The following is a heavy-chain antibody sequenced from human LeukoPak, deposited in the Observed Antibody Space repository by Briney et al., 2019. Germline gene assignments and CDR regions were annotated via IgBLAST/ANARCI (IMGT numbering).Heavy chain of an antibody. CDR3: AKIRGGSWNAFDI. J-gene: IGHJ3*02. V-gene: IGHV3-74*01. Sequence: PGGSLRLSCAASGFTFSSYWMHWVRQAPGKGLVWVSRINSDGSSTSYADSVKGRFTISRDNSKNTLYLQMNSLRAEDTAVYYCAKIRGGSWNAFDIWGQGTMVTVSS. CDR2: INSDGSST. D-gene: IGHD2-15*01. CDR1: GFTFSSYW.